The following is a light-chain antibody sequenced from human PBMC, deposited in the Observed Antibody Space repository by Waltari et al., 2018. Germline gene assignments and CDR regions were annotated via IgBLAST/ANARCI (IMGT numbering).Light chain of an antibody. CDR3: CSYAGSSTLL. CDR2: EGS. J-gene: IGLJ2*01. CDR1: SSDVGSYNL. Sequence: QSALTQPASVSGSPGQSITVSCTGTSSDVGSYNLVSWYQQHPGNAPKLMSSEGSKRPSGVSNRFSGYKSGNTASLTIAGLQAEDEADYYCCSYAGSSTLLFGGGTKVTVL. V-gene: IGLV2-23*01.